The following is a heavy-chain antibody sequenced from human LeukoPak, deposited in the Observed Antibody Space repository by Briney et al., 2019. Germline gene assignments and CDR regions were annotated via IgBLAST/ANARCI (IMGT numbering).Heavy chain of an antibody. CDR3: ARRGTYYYYYGMDV. CDR2: INHSGGT. Sequence: SETLSLTCAVYGGSFSGYYWSWIRQPPGKGLEWIGEINHSGGTNYNPSLKSRVTISVDTSKNQFSLKLSSVTAADTAVYYCARRGTYYYYYGMDVWGQGTTVTVSS. J-gene: IGHJ6*02. V-gene: IGHV4-34*01. D-gene: IGHD1-1*01. CDR1: GGSFSGYY.